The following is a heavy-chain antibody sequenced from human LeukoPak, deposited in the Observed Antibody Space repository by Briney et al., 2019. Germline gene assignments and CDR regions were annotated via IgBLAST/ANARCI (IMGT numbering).Heavy chain of an antibody. V-gene: IGHV3-11*04. J-gene: IGHJ6*04. CDR3: AREREQLEAGMDV. CDR1: GFTFSDYY. Sequence: GGSLRLSCAASGFTFSDYYMSWIRQAPGKGLEWVSYISSSGSTIYYADSVKGRFTISGDNAKNSLYLQMNSLRGEDTAVYYCAREREQLEAGMDVWGKGTTVTVSS. D-gene: IGHD6-6*01. CDR2: ISSSGSTI.